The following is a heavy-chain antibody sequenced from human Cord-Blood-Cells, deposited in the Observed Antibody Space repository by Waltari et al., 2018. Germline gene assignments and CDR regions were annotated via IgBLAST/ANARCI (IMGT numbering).Heavy chain of an antibody. Sequence: EVQLLESGGGLVQPGGSLRLSCAASGFTFSRYAMSWVRQAPGKGLEWVSAISGSGGSTYYADSVKGRFTISRDNSKNTLYLQMNSLRAEDTAVYYCAKSHIVVVVAATASDYWGQGTLVTVSS. D-gene: IGHD2-15*01. CDR2: ISGSGGST. CDR3: AKSHIVVVVAATASDY. J-gene: IGHJ4*02. CDR1: GFTFSRYA. V-gene: IGHV3-23*01.